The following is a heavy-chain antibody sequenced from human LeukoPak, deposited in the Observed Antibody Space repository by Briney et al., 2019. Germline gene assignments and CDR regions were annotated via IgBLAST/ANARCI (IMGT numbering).Heavy chain of an antibody. J-gene: IGHJ4*02. CDR2: IWYDGSNK. Sequence: GRSLRLSCAASGFTFSSYGMHWVRQAPGKGLEWVAVIWYDGSNKYYADSVKGRFTISRDNSKNTLYLQMNSLRAEDTAVYYCARDPKYYYDSSGYPLYWGQGTLVTVSS. CDR3: ARDPKYYYDSSGYPLY. D-gene: IGHD3-22*01. CDR1: GFTFSSYG. V-gene: IGHV3-33*01.